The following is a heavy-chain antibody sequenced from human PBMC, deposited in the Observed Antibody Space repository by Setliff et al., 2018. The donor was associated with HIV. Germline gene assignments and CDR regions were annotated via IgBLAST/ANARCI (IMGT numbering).Heavy chain of an antibody. CDR2: IYTSGST. V-gene: IGHV4-61*09. Sequence: SETLSLTCTVSGGSISSGSNYWSWIRQPAGKGLEWIGHIYTSGSTNYNPSLKSRVTISVDTSKNQFSLKLTSVTAADTAVYYCARDVGGLYGDYLWGQGTLVTVSS. J-gene: IGHJ4*02. CDR1: GGSISSGSNY. CDR3: ARDVGGLYGDYL. D-gene: IGHD4-17*01.